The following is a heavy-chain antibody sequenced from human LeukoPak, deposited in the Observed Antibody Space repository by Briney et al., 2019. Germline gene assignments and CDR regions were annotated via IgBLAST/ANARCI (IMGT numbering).Heavy chain of an antibody. CDR2: IKSKTDGGTT. D-gene: IGHD3-10*01. J-gene: IGHJ4*02. CDR1: GFTFNNAW. Sequence: GGSLRLSCAASGFTFNNAWMSWVRQAPGKGLEWVGRIKSKTDGGTTDHAAPVKGRFTISRHDLKNTMYLQMNSLKTEDTAVYYCTTATISGSYRLPGDYFDYWGQGTLVTVSS. CDR3: TTATISGSYRLPGDYFDY. V-gene: IGHV3-15*01.